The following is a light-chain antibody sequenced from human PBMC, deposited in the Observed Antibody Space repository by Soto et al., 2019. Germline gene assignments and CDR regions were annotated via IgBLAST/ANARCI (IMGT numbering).Light chain of an antibody. CDR1: QSVYKNY. CDR3: QQYGTSPFT. CDR2: SAS. J-gene: IGKJ3*01. V-gene: IGKV3-20*01. Sequence: EDVLTQSPGTLSLSPGERAALSCRASQSVYKNYLAWYQQKPRQAPRLLIYSASSRPAGIPDRFSGSGSGTDFTLTITRLEPEDFAVYYCQQYGTSPFTFGPGTKVDIK.